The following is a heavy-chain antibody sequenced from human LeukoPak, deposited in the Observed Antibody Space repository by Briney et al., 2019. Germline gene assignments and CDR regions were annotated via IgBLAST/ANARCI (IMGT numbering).Heavy chain of an antibody. J-gene: IGHJ6*03. CDR2: IYTSGST. CDR1: GGSFSGYY. D-gene: IGHD3-10*01. CDR3: ARDYMVRGVFSYYYYYMDV. Sequence: SETLSLTCAVYGGSFSGYYWSWIRQPAGKGLEWIGRIYTSGSTNYNPSLKSRVTMSVDTSKNQFSLKLSSVTAADTAVYYCARDYMVRGVFSYYYYYMDVWGKGTTVTISS. V-gene: IGHV4-4*07.